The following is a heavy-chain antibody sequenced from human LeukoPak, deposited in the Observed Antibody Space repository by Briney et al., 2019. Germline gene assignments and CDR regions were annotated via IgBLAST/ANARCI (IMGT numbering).Heavy chain of an antibody. V-gene: IGHV1-2*02. CDR2: INPNSGGT. CDR3: AREADTAHYYDSSGYSPFGY. J-gene: IGHJ4*02. Sequence: GASVKVSCKASGYTFTGYYMHWVRQAPGQGLEWMGWINPNSGGTNYAQKLQGRVTMTRDTSISTAYMELSRLRSDDTAVYYCAREADTAHYYDSSGYSPFGYWGQGTLVTVSS. CDR1: GYTFTGYY. D-gene: IGHD3-22*01.